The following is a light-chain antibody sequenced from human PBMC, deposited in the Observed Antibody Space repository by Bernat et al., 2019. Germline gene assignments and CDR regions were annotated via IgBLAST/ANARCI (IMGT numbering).Light chain of an antibody. CDR2: LAS. V-gene: IGKV1-39*01. CDR3: QQTSASPPT. J-gene: IGKJ4*01. CDR1: QSITKY. Sequence: DIQMTQSPSSLSAYVGDRVSITCRASQSITKYLNWYQQKPGKAPKLVIYLASNLESGVPSRFSGSGSGTDFTLTISTLQREDFATYYCQQTSASPPTFGGGTKVEIK.